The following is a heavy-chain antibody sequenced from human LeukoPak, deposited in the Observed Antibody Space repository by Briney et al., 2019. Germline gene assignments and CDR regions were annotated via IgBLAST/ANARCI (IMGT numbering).Heavy chain of an antibody. CDR2: INAGNGHT. CDR3: ASPSSSGSYYNGFDY. D-gene: IGHD3-10*01. Sequence: ASVKVSCKASGYTFTSYAMHWVRQAPGQRLEWMGWINAGNGHTKYPQKFQGRVTITRDTSASTAYMELSSLRSEDTAVYYCASPSSSGSYYNGFDYWGQGTLVTVSS. J-gene: IGHJ4*02. V-gene: IGHV1-3*01. CDR1: GYTFTSYA.